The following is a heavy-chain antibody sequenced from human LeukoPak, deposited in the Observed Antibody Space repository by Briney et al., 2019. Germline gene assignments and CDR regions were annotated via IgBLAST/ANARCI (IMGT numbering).Heavy chain of an antibody. V-gene: IGHV3-30*02. CDR3: ARSTRARYFDL. D-gene: IGHD5-24*01. CDR2: IRYDGSEK. Sequence: GGSLRLSCAASGFTLSIYGMHWVRQAPGKGLEWVAYIRYDGSEKYYAESLKGRFTISRDNSKNTLYLQMNSLRAEDTALYYCARSTRARYFDLWGRGTLVTVSS. J-gene: IGHJ2*01. CDR1: GFTLSIYG.